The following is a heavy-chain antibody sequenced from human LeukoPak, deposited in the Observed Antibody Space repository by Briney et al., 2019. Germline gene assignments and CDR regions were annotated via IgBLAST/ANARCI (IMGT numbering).Heavy chain of an antibody. CDR3: ARDARYSSSWYYFDY. V-gene: IGHV4-59*01. D-gene: IGHD6-13*01. CDR1: GGSISSYY. CDR2: IYYSGST. Sequence: PSETLSLTCTVSGGSISSYYWSWIRQPPGRGLEWIGYIYYSGSTNYNPSLKSRVTISVDTSKNQFSLKLSSVTAADTAVYYCARDARYSSSWYYFDYWGQGTLVTVSS. J-gene: IGHJ4*02.